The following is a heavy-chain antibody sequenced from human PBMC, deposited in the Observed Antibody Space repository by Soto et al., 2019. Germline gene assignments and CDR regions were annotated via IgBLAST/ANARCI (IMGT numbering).Heavy chain of an antibody. CDR3: ASRSSGWYFDY. D-gene: IGHD6-19*01. CDR1: GFTFSSYA. J-gene: IGHJ4*02. Sequence: PGGSLRLSCAASGFTFSSYAMSWVRQAPGKGLEWVSVISGSGGSTYYADSVKGRFTISRDNSKNTLYLQMNSLCAEDTAVYYCASRSSGWYFDYWGQGTLVTVSS. V-gene: IGHV3-23*01. CDR2: ISGSGGST.